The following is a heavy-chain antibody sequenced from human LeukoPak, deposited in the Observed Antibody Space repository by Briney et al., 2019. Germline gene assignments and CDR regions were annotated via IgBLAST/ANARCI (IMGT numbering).Heavy chain of an antibody. D-gene: IGHD1-26*01. CDR2: INSDGSGT. V-gene: IGHV3-74*01. J-gene: IGHJ3*01. CDR1: GLTFSSNW. CDR3: ARAGEGLLAYSFDL. Sequence: GASLRLSCAASGLTFSSNWMHSVRQGPGKGLVCVSRINSDGSGTSYADSVKGRFTISRDNAKNTLYLQMNSLRAEDTAVYYCARAGEGLLAYSFDLWGQGTMVTVSS.